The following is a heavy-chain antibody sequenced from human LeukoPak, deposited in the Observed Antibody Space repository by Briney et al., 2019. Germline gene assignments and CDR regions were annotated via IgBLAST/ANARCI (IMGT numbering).Heavy chain of an antibody. CDR1: GFTFSSYA. CDR2: ISGSGGST. D-gene: IGHD3-16*02. Sequence: GGSLRLSCAASGFTFSSYAMSWVRQAPGKGLEWVSAISGSGGSTYYADSVKGRFTISRDNSKNTLYLQMNSLSAEDTAVYYCAKCGERDYVWGSYRYSERYYFDYWGQGTLVTVSS. J-gene: IGHJ4*02. CDR3: AKCGERDYVWGSYRYSERYYFDY. V-gene: IGHV3-23*01.